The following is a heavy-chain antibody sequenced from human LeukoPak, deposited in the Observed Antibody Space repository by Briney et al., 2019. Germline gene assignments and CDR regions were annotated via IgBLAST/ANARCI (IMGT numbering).Heavy chain of an antibody. CDR3: AKDIGYNWNDGAFDI. Sequence: GGSLRLSCAVSGFTFRGYWMTWVRQAPGKGLVWVASIKDDGSAKYYEDSVKGRFTISRDNAKNSLYLQMNSLRAEDMALYYCAKDIGYNWNDGAFDIWGQGTMVTVSS. CDR1: GFTFRGYW. CDR2: IKDDGSAK. V-gene: IGHV3-7*03. J-gene: IGHJ3*02. D-gene: IGHD1-1*01.